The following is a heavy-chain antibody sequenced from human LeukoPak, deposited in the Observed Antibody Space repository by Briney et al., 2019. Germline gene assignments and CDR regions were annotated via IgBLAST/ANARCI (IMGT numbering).Heavy chain of an antibody. CDR1: GYTFTGYY. CDR2: VNPNSGGT. V-gene: IGHV1-2*02. J-gene: IGHJ4*02. D-gene: IGHD2-15*01. CDR3: ARPYCSGGSCYDGVAVDY. Sequence: GASEKVSCTASGYTFTGYYMHWVRQAPGQGLEWMGWVNPNSGGTNYVQKFQGRVTMTRDTSISTAYMELSRLRSDDTAVYYCARPYCSGGSCYDGVAVDYWGQGTLVTVSS.